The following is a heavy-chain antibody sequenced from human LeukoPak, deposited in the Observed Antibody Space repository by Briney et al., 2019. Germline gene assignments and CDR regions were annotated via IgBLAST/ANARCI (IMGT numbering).Heavy chain of an antibody. CDR3: ALMTTGGFDY. J-gene: IGHJ4*02. Sequence: GGSLRLSCAASGFTFSSYAMHWVRQAPGKGLEWVAVISYDGSNKYYAGSVKGRFTISRDNSKNTLYLQMNSLRAEDTAVYYCALMTTGGFDYWGQGTLVTVSS. CDR1: GFTFSSYA. D-gene: IGHD4-17*01. V-gene: IGHV3-30*04. CDR2: ISYDGSNK.